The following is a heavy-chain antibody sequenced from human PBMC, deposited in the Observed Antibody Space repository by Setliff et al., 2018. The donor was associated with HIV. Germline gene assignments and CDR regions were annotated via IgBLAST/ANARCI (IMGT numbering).Heavy chain of an antibody. Sequence: GGSLRLSCVASGFTFSISGMHWVRQAPGKGLEWVTYIEYDESNKRYADSVEGRFTISRDNARNSLYLQLNSLRAEDTAVYYCARDRGGSYTPLDFWGQGTLVTVSS. CDR3: ARDRGGSYTPLDF. J-gene: IGHJ4*02. D-gene: IGHD1-26*01. V-gene: IGHV3-30*12. CDR2: IEYDESNK. CDR1: GFTFSISG.